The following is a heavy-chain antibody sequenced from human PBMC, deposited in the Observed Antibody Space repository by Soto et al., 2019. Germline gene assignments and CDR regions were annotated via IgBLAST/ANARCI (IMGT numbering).Heavy chain of an antibody. CDR3: ARDLIDTQWYYYGMGV. V-gene: IGHV3-53*01. D-gene: IGHD3-22*01. CDR2: IYSGGST. CDR1: GFTVSSNY. Sequence: GGSLRLSCAASGFTVSSNYMSWVRQAPGKGLEWVSVIYSGGSTYYADSVKGRFTISRDNSKNTLYLQMNSLRAEDTAVYYCARDLIDTQWYYYGMGVWGQGTTVTVSS. J-gene: IGHJ6*02.